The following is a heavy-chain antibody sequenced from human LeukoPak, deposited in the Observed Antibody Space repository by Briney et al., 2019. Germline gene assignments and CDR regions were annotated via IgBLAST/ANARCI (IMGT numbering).Heavy chain of an antibody. J-gene: IGHJ4*02. CDR3: ARDYGGNQGY. V-gene: IGHV3-30-3*01. D-gene: IGHD4-23*01. CDR1: GFTFSSYA. Sequence: GGSLRLSCAASGFTFSSYAMHWVRQAPGKGLEWVAVISYDGSNKYYADSVKGRFTISRDNSKNTLYLQMNSLRAEDTAVYYCARDYGGNQGYWGQGTLVTVSS. CDR2: ISYDGSNK.